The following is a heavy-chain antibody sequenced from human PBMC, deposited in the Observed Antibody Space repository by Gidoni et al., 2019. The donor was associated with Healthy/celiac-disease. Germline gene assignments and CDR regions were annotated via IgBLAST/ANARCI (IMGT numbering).Heavy chain of an antibody. CDR1: WVFRGLF. CDR3: ARGRRYSYGYDYYYYYGMDV. J-gene: IGHJ6*02. V-gene: IGHV4-34*01. Sequence: QPQEGGPGLVKPSETLAPPSPCLGWVFRGLFWGWIRQPPGKGLEWIGEINHSGSTNYNPSLKSRVTISVDTSKNQFSLKLSSVTAADTAVYYCARGRRYSYGYDYYYYYGMDVWGQGTTVTVSS. D-gene: IGHD5-18*01. CDR2: INHSGST.